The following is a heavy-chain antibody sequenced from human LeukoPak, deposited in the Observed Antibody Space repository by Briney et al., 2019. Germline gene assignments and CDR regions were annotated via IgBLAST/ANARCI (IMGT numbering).Heavy chain of an antibody. CDR1: GYTFTGYF. J-gene: IGHJ4*02. CDR3: AREDTYGEYRPFDY. Sequence: GASVKLSCKASGYTFTGYFIHWGRQAPGQGPEWMGGINPTNGVTTYAEGFQGRVTLTNDTSITTLYLELTSLTSDDTATYYCAREDTYGEYRPFDYWGAGTPVTVSS. V-gene: IGHV1-2*02. D-gene: IGHD5-18*01. CDR2: INPTNGVT.